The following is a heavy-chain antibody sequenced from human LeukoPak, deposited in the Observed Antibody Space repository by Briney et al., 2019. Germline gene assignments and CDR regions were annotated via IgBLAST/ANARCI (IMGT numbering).Heavy chain of an antibody. Sequence: PSETLSLTCTVSGDSISSYYWSWIRQPPGKGLEGIGYIYYSGSTNYNPSLKSRVTISVDTSKNQFSLRLSSVTAADTAVYYCARVNYYDSSGTDYWGQGTLVTVSS. V-gene: IGHV4-59*01. CDR2: IYYSGST. D-gene: IGHD3-22*01. CDR3: ARVNYYDSSGTDY. J-gene: IGHJ4*02. CDR1: GDSISSYY.